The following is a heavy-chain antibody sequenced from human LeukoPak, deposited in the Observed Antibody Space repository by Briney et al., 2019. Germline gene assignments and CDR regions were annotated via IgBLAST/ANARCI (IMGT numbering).Heavy chain of an antibody. CDR1: GGSISSYY. CDR3: ARVRARGSAPDY. Sequence: SATLSLPCTVSGGSISSYYWSWIRQPAGKGLEWIGRIYTSGSTNYNPSLKSRVTMSVDTSKNQFSLKLSSVTAADTAVYYCARVRARGSAPDYWGQGTLVTVSS. CDR2: IYTSGST. J-gene: IGHJ4*02. V-gene: IGHV4-4*07. D-gene: IGHD6-25*01.